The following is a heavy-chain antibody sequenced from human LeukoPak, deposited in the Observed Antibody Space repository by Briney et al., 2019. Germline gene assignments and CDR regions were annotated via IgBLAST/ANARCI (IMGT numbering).Heavy chain of an antibody. CDR2: ISSSGSTI. CDR1: GFTFSDYY. V-gene: IGHV3-11*01. CDR3: ARDLTGTTLPFDY. D-gene: IGHD1-20*01. J-gene: IGHJ4*02. Sequence: GGSLRLSCAASGFTFSDYYMSWIRQAPGKGLEWVSYISSSGSTIYYVDSVKGRFTISRDNAKNSLYLQMNSLRAEDTAVYYCARDLTGTTLPFDYWGQGTLVTVSS.